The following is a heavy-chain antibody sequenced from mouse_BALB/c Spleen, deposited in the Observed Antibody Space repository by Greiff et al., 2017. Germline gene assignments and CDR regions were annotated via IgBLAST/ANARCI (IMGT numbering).Heavy chain of an antibody. CDR3: ARDPLLGDYFDY. J-gene: IGHJ2*01. D-gene: IGHD4-1*01. CDR2: ISSGSSTI. Sequence: VQLKESGGGLVQPGGSRKLSCAASGFTFSSFGMHWVRQAPEKGLEWVAYISSGSSTIYYADTVKGRFTISRDNPKNTLFLQMTSLRSEDTAMYYCARDPLLGDYFDYWGQGTTLTVSS. V-gene: IGHV5-17*02. CDR1: GFTFSSFG.